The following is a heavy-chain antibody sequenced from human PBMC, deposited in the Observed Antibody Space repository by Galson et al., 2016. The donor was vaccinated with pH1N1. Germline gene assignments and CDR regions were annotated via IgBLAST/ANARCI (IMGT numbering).Heavy chain of an antibody. CDR1: GFIFSDYW. CDR3: AKNRGYGSGSYGSRMDV. Sequence: SLRLSCAASGFIFSDYWMHWVRQAPGKGLEWVANIRQDGSEKYYVDSVKGRFTISRDNAKNSLYLQMNSVRAEDTALYYCAKNRGYGSGSYGSRMDVWGQGTTVTVSS. J-gene: IGHJ6*02. V-gene: IGHV3-7*03. CDR2: IRQDGSEK. D-gene: IGHD3-10*01.